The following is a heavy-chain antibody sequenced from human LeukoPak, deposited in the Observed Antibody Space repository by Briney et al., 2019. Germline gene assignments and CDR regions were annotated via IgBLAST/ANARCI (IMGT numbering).Heavy chain of an antibody. J-gene: IGHJ3*02. CDR2: IYYSGST. D-gene: IGHD3-16*01. Sequence: PSETLSLTCTVSGGSISSYYWSWIRQPPGKGLEWIGYIYYSGSTNYNPSLKSRVIISVDTSKNQFSLKLSSVTAADTAVYYCARGLGEYAFDIWGQGTMVTVSS. V-gene: IGHV4-59*08. CDR3: ARGLGEYAFDI. CDR1: GGSISSYY.